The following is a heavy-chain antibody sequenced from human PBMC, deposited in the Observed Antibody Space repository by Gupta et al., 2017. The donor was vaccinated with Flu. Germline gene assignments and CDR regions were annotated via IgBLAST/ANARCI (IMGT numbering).Heavy chain of an antibody. CDR2: ISSNGGST. CDR1: GFTFSSYA. D-gene: IGHD7-27*01. Sequence: EVQLVESGGVLVQPGGSLRLSCAASGFTFSSYAMHWVRQAPGKGLEYVSAISSNGGSTYYANSVKGRFTISRDNSKNTLYLQMGSLRAEDMAVYYCARDLGYYFDYWGQGTLVTVSS. J-gene: IGHJ4*02. V-gene: IGHV3-64*01. CDR3: ARDLGYYFDY.